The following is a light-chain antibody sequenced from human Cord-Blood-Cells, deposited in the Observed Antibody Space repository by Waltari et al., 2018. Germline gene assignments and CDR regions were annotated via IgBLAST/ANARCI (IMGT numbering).Light chain of an antibody. Sequence: EIVLTQSPATLSLSPGERATLSCRASQSVSSYLAWYQQKPGQAPRLLIYDASNRATGIPARFSGSGSGTDFTLTISSLEPEDFAVYYGQQRSNWPPLYTFGQGTKLDIQ. CDR2: DAS. CDR1: QSVSSY. J-gene: IGKJ2*01. CDR3: QQRSNWPPLYT. V-gene: IGKV3-11*01.